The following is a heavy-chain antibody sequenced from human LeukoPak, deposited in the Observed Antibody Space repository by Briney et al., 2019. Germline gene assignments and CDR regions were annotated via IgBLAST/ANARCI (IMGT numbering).Heavy chain of an antibody. D-gene: IGHD3-10*01. Sequence: GGSLRLSCAASGFTFNTYWMSWVRLAPGKGLEWVANINEHGSEAFYVDSVRGRFTISRDNAKNSLYLQMNSLRAEDTAVYYCARRSWGVYYFDYWGQGTLVTVSS. V-gene: IGHV3-7*03. CDR2: INEHGSEA. J-gene: IGHJ4*02. CDR3: ARRSWGVYYFDY. CDR1: GFTFNTYW.